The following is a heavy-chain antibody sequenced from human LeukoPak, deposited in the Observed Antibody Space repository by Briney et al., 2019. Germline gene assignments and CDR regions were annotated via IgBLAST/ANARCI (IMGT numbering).Heavy chain of an antibody. CDR2: ISWNSGSI. D-gene: IGHD3-22*01. Sequence: GGSLRLSCAASGFTFDDYAMHWVRHAPGKGLEWVSGISWNSGSIGYADSVKGRFTISRDNAKNSLYLQMNSLRAEDTAVYYCARAHYPTYYYDSSGYYATDYWGQGTLVTVSS. CDR1: GFTFDDYA. CDR3: ARAHYPTYYYDSSGYYATDY. V-gene: IGHV3-9*01. J-gene: IGHJ4*02.